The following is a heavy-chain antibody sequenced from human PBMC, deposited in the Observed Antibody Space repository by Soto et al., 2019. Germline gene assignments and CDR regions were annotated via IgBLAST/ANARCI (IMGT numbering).Heavy chain of an antibody. CDR1: GGSVSRDNW. Sequence: SETLSLTCGVSGGSVSRDNWWSWVRQPPGKGLGWIGEIHHSGSTNYSPSLKSRVTMSVDKSRNQFSLKLTSVTAADTAVYYCAENGSYDLVNWGQGTRVTVSS. V-gene: IGHV4-4*02. D-gene: IGHD3-16*01. CDR3: AENGSYDLVN. CDR2: IHHSGST. J-gene: IGHJ4*02.